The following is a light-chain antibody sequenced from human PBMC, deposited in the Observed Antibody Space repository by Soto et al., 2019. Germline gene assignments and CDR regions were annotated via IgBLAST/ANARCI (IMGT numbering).Light chain of an antibody. CDR2: NND. CDR1: SSNIGSHV. V-gene: IGLV1-44*01. Sequence: QSVVTQPPSASGTPGQRVTISCSGGSSNIGSHVVNWYQLLPRTAPKLLIYNNDQRPSGVPDRFSGSKSGTSASLAISGLQSEDEADYYCATWDASLNVWVFGGGPKLTVL. CDR3: ATWDASLNVWV. J-gene: IGLJ3*02.